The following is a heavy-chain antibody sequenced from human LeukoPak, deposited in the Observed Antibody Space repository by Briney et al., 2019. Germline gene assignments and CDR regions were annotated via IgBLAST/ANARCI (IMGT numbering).Heavy chain of an antibody. J-gene: IGHJ3*02. D-gene: IGHD1-26*01. CDR1: GVTFISYG. CDR2: IWYDGSNK. CDR3: ARGRYSGSHDAFDI. Sequence: GSLRLSCAASGVTFISYGMHWVRQAPGKGLEWVAGIWYDGSNKYYADSVKGRFTISRDNSKNTLYLQMNSLRAEDTAVYYCARGRYSGSHDAFDIWGQGTMVTVSS. V-gene: IGHV3-33*01.